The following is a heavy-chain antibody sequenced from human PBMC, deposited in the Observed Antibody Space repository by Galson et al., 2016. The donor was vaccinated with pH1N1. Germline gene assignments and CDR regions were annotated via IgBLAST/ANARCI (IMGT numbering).Heavy chain of an antibody. D-gene: IGHD3-22*01. CDR3: ARVNTYDSSGYYPFDY. CDR2: INPNNGDT. V-gene: IGHV1-2*06. Sequence: SVKVSCKASEYTFIGYHIHWMRQAPGHGLAWMGRINPNNGDTHYAQNFQGRVTMTRDTSISTAYMELNSLRSDDTAVYYCARVNTYDSSGYYPFDYWGRGTQVTVSS. J-gene: IGHJ4*02. CDR1: EYTFIGYH.